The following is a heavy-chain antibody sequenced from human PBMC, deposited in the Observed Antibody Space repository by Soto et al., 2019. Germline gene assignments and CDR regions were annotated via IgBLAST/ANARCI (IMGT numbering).Heavy chain of an antibody. CDR3: ARVVPAARTRGDYYCMDV. D-gene: IGHD2-2*01. CDR1: GGTFSSYA. Sequence: QVQLVQSGAEVKKPGSSVKVSCKASGGTFSSYAISWVRQAPGQGLEWMGGIIPIFGTANYAQKFQGRVTITADESTSTAYMELSSLRSEDTAVYYCARVVPAARTRGDYYCMDVWGPGTTVTVSS. J-gene: IGHJ6*02. CDR2: IIPIFGTA. V-gene: IGHV1-69*01.